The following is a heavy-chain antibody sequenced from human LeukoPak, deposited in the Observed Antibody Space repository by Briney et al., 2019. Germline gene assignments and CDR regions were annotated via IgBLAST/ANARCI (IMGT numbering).Heavy chain of an antibody. CDR3: ARARWVLGPIGDI. D-gene: IGHD3/OR15-3a*01. Sequence: SETLSLTCSVSGDSITYYYWSWIRQAPGKGLEWIGYIYYTGSTNYNPSLKSRVTISVDTSNNQFSLKLRSVTAADTAVYYCARARWVLGPIGDIWGHGTMVTVSS. CDR1: GDSITYYY. CDR2: IYYTGST. J-gene: IGHJ3*02. V-gene: IGHV4-59*01.